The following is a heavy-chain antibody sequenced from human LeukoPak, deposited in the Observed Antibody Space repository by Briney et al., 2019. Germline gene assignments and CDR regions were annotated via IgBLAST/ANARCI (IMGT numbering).Heavy chain of an antibody. Sequence: EGFRRLSCAASGFTFSTYGMNWVRQAPGRGLEWVSSITSGGLYTYYTDSVKGRFTISRDNAKNSLYLQMNSLRAEDTAVYYCARLYGSGYDAFDIWGQGTMVTVSS. CDR1: GFTFSTYG. CDR3: ARLYGSGYDAFDI. J-gene: IGHJ3*02. CDR2: ITSGGLYT. V-gene: IGHV3-21*01. D-gene: IGHD3-10*01.